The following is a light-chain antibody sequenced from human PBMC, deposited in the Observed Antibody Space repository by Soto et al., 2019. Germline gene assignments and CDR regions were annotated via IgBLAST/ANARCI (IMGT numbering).Light chain of an antibody. CDR3: QSYDSSLSGVV. CDR1: SCNIGAGYD. V-gene: IGLV1-40*01. Sequence: QSVLTQPPSVSGSPGQWVTISCTGSSCNIGAGYDVHWYQQHPGTAPKLLIYGNSNRPSGVPDRFSGSKSGTSASLAITGPQAEDEDDDYCQSYDSSLSGVVFGGGTKLTVL. J-gene: IGLJ2*01. CDR2: GNS.